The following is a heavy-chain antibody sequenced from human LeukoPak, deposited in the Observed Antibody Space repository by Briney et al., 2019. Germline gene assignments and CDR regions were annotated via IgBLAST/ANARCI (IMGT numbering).Heavy chain of an antibody. CDR1: GGSISSYY. Sequence: PSETLSLTCTVSGGSISSYYWSWIRQPPGKGLEWIGYIYYSGSTNYNPSLKSRVTISVNTSKNQFSLKLSSVTAADTAVYYCARGEYYDILTGYLYYMDVWGKGTTVTVSS. CDR3: ARGEYYDILTGYLYYMDV. D-gene: IGHD3-9*01. V-gene: IGHV4-59*01. CDR2: IYYSGST. J-gene: IGHJ6*03.